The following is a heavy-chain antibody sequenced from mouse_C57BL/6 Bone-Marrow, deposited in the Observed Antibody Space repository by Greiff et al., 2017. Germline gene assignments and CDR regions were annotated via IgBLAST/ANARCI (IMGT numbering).Heavy chain of an antibody. D-gene: IGHD2-2*01. V-gene: IGHV1-64*01. CDR2: IHPNSGST. Sequence: QVQLQQSGAELVKPGASVKLSCKASGYTFTSYWMHWVKQRPGQGLEWIGMIHPNSGSTNYNEKFKSKATLTVDKTSSTAYMQLSSLTSEDSAVYYCARWLITLDYWGQGTTLTVSS. J-gene: IGHJ2*01. CDR1: GYTFTSYW. CDR3: ARWLITLDY.